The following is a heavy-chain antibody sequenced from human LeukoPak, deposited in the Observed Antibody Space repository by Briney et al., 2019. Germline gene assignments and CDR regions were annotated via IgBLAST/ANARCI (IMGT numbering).Heavy chain of an antibody. CDR3: AKGRGAVPTYGMNV. CDR2: SVSTNAGV. J-gene: IGHJ6*02. V-gene: IGHV3-9*01. CDR1: GFNFDDYG. Sequence: SRLLSGAAAGFNFDDYGMHGGRPAPGKVRGCVSISVSTNAGVGYAASVKGRGTSCRYNAKNSLYLELRSLRAEQTAVYSSAKGRGAVPTYGMNVWGQGTTVIVSS. D-gene: IGHD3-10*02.